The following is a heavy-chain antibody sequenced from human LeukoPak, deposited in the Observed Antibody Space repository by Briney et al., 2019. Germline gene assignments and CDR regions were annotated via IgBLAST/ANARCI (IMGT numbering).Heavy chain of an antibody. CDR3: ARIDFGTGVSDY. J-gene: IGHJ4*02. CDR2: ISSSSSYI. V-gene: IGHV3-21*01. Sequence: EGSLRLSCAASGFTFTSYTMNWVRQAPGKGLEWVSSISSSSSYIYYADSVKGRFTISRDNAKNSLYLQMNSLRAEDTAVYFCARIDFGTGVSDYWGQGTLVTVSS. CDR1: GFTFTSYT. D-gene: IGHD4-17*01.